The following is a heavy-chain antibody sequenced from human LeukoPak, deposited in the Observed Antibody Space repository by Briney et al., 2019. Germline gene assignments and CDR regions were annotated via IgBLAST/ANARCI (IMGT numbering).Heavy chain of an antibody. CDR2: MNPNSGNT. CDR1: GYTFISYD. Sequence: GASVKVSCKASGYTFISYDINWVRQATGQGLEWMGWMNPNSGNTGYAQKFQGRVTMTRNTSISTAYMELSSLRSEDTAVYYCARDSSGWYGLDYWGQGTLVTVSS. D-gene: IGHD6-19*01. CDR3: ARDSSGWYGLDY. V-gene: IGHV1-8*01. J-gene: IGHJ4*02.